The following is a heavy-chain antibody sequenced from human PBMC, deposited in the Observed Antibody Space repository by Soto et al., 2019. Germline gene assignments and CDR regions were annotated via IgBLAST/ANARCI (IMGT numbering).Heavy chain of an antibody. CDR2: IYHSGST. J-gene: IGHJ5*02. CDR3: AREQNLYGSGSYSGWFDP. D-gene: IGHD3-10*01. CDR1: GGSISSGGYS. Sequence: PSETLSLTCAVSGGSISSGGYSWSWIRQPPGKGLEWIGYIYHSGSTYYNPSLKSRVTISVDRSKNQFSLKLSSVTAADTAVYYCAREQNLYGSGSYSGWFDPWGQGTLVTVS. V-gene: IGHV4-30-2*01.